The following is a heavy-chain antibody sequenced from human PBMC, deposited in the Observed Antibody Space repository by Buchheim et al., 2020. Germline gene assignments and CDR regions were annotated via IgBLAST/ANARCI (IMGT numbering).Heavy chain of an antibody. D-gene: IGHD3-22*01. Sequence: EVQLLESGGGFVQPGGSLRLSCAASGFSFSPYAMSWVRQAPGKGLESVSVISGSGGSAHYADSVKGRFTISRDNSKDTLYLQMNSLRAEDTAVYYCVKGPWFRVESSAYWGQGAL. CDR2: ISGSGGSA. V-gene: IGHV3-23*01. CDR3: VKGPWFRVESSAY. CDR1: GFSFSPYA. J-gene: IGHJ4*02.